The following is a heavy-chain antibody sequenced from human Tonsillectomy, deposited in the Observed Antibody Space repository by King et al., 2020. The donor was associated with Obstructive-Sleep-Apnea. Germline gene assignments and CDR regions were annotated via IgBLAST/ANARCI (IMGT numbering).Heavy chain of an antibody. CDR1: GGSISSYY. V-gene: IGHV4-4*07. J-gene: IGHJ4*02. D-gene: IGHD1-26*01. Sequence: QLQESGPGLVKPSETLSLTCTVSGGSISSYYWSWIWQPAGKGLEWIGRIYASGSANYNPSLKNRVTMSVDTSKNQFSLKLSSVTAADTAVYYCARTSGNYSPIDFWGQGTLVTVSS. CDR3: ARTSGNYSPIDF. CDR2: IYASGSA.